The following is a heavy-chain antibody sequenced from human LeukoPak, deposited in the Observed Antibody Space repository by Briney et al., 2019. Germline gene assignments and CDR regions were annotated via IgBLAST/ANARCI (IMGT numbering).Heavy chain of an antibody. CDR3: ARDPGWGYGLRPFDI. Sequence: SETLSLTCAVYGGSFSGYYWSWIRQPPGKGLEWIGEINYSGSTNYNPSLKSRVTISVDTSKNQFSLKLTSVTAADTAVYYCARDPGWGYGLRPFDIWGQGTMVTVSS. J-gene: IGHJ3*02. CDR1: GGSFSGYY. CDR2: INYSGST. D-gene: IGHD5-12*01. V-gene: IGHV4-34*01.